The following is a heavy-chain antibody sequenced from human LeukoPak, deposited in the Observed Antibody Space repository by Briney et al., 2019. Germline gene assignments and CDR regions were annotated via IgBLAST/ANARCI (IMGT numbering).Heavy chain of an antibody. D-gene: IGHD5-12*01. CDR1: GHSISSDPYY. J-gene: IGHJ4*02. CDR3: ARCTITPYYLDY. V-gene: IGHV4-61*02. CDR2: IYTSGSS. Sequence: SETLSLTCTVSGHSISSDPYYWSWIRQPAGKGLEWIGRIYTSGSSNDRPSLKGRVTISVDSSKNQFSLKLSSVTAAETAVYYCARCTITPYYLDYWGQGTLVTVSS.